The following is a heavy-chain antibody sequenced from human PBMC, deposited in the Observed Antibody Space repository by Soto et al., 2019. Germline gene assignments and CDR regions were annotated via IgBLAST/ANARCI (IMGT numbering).Heavy chain of an antibody. D-gene: IGHD3-9*01. Sequence: GGSLRLSCAASGFTVSSYSMNWVRQAPGKGLEWVSSISSSSSYIYYADSVKGRFTISRDNAKNSLYLQMNSLRAEDTAVYYCASTTSWSVDADYWGQGTLVTVSS. V-gene: IGHV3-21*01. CDR1: GFTVSSYS. CDR2: ISSSSSYI. CDR3: ASTTSWSVDADY. J-gene: IGHJ4*02.